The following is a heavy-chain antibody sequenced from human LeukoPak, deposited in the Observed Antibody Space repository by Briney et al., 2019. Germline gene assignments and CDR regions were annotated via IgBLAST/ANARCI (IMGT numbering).Heavy chain of an antibody. D-gene: IGHD1/OR15-1a*01. CDR3: ARDLTTSDN. V-gene: IGHV3-20*04. CDR1: GFTFNTYA. Sequence: QPGESLRLSCAASGFTFNTYAMSWVRQAPGKGLEWVSGINWSGGRTGYADSLKGRFTISRDNAKNTLYLQMNSLRDEDTALYYCARDLTTSDNWGQGTLVTISS. CDR2: INWSGGRT. J-gene: IGHJ4*02.